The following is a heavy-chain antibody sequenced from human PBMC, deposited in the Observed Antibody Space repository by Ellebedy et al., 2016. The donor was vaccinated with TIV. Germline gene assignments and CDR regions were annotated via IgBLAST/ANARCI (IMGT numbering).Heavy chain of an antibody. V-gene: IGHV1-2*02. D-gene: IGHD3-22*01. J-gene: IGHJ4*02. Sequence: ASVKVSXXASGYTFTGYYMHWVRQAPGQGLEWMGWINPNSGGTNYAQKFQGRVTMTRDTSISTAYMELSRLRSDDTAVYYCARAPITTYYYDSSGYPKQWGQGTLVTVSS. CDR3: ARAPITTYYYDSSGYPKQ. CDR1: GYTFTGYY. CDR2: INPNSGGT.